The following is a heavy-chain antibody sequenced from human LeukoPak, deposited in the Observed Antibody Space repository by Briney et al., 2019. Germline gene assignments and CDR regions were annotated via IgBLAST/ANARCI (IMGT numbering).Heavy chain of an antibody. Sequence: ASVKVSCKASGYTFTNFYMRWVRQAPGQGLEWMGTIDPSGGSTNYAQKFQGRVTMTRDTSTTTVYMELSSLRSEDTAIYYCARSMSWYSGNYWGQGTQVTVSS. V-gene: IGHV1-46*01. CDR1: GYTFTNFY. CDR2: IDPSGGST. CDR3: ARSMSWYSGNY. J-gene: IGHJ4*02. D-gene: IGHD1-26*01.